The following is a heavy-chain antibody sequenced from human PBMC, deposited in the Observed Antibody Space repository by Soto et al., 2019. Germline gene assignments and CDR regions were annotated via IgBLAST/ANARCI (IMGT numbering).Heavy chain of an antibody. CDR1: GYTFTSYA. D-gene: IGHD3-16*01. J-gene: IGHJ6*02. Sequence: ASVKVSCKASGYTFTSYAMHWVRQAPGQRLEWMGWINAGNGNTKYSQKFQGRVTITRDTSASTAYMELSSLRSEDTAVYYCARDISVEGDYYYYYGMDVWGQGTTVTVS. V-gene: IGHV1-3*01. CDR3: ARDISVEGDYYYYYGMDV. CDR2: INAGNGNT.